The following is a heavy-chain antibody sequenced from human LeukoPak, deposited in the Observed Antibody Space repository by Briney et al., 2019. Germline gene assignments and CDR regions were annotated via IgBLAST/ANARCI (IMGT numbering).Heavy chain of an antibody. CDR3: ARDLYYYGSGSYYNKFDY. D-gene: IGHD3-10*01. CDR1: GGSISSGGYS. CDR2: IYHSGST. J-gene: IGHJ4*02. Sequence: PSETLSLTCAVSGGSISSGGYSWSWIRQPPGKGLEWIGYIYHSGSTNYNPSLKSRVTISVDMSKNQFSLKLSSVTAADTAVYYCARDLYYYGSGSYYNKFDYWGQGTLVTVSS. V-gene: IGHV4-30-2*01.